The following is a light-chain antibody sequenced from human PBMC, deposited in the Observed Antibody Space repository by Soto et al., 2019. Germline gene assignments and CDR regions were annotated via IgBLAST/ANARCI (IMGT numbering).Light chain of an antibody. J-gene: IGLJ1*01. CDR1: SSDVCGYNY. CDR3: SSYTSSSTLLYV. V-gene: IGLV2-14*01. CDR2: DVS. Sequence: QSVLAQPASVSGSPGQSITLSRTGTSSDVCGYNYVSWYQQHPGKAPKLMIYDVSNRPSGVSNRFSGSKSGNTASLTISGLQAEDEADYYCSSYTSSSTLLYVFGTGTKVTVL.